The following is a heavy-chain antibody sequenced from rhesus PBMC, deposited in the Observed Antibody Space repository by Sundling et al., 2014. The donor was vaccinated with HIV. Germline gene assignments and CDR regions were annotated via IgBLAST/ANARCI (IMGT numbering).Heavy chain of an antibody. CDR2: INPGGDIT. J-gene: IGHJ6*01. CDR3: AKAMGATGSMEDYYGLHS. CDR1: GFTFNSNY. V-gene: IGHV3-8*01. D-gene: IGHD6-25*01. Sequence: EVQLVESGGGLVQPGGSLRLSCTGSGFTFNSNYMYWVRQAPGKGLEWVSTINPGGDITWYTDSVKGRFTISKENAKNTLYLQMDSLRAEDTAVYYCAKAMGATGSMEDYYGLHSWGQGVVVTVSS.